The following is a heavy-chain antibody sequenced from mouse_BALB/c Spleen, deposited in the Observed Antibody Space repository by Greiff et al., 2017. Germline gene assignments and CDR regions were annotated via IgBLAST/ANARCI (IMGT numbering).Heavy chain of an antibody. CDR2: ISSGGST. D-gene: IGHD2-4*01. CDR3: ARGRSTMIMQYYFDY. CDR1: GFTFSSYA. J-gene: IGHJ2*01. V-gene: IGHV5-6-5*01. Sequence: EVQRVESGGGLVKPGGSLKLSCAASGFTFSSYAMSWVHQTPEKRLEWVASISSGGSTYYPDSVKGRFTISRDNARNILYLQMSSLRSEDTAMYYCARGRSTMIMQYYFDYWGQGTTLTVSS.